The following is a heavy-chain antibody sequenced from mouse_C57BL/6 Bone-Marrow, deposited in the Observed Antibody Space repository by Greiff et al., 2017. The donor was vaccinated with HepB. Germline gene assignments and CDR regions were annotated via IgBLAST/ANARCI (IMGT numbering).Heavy chain of an antibody. V-gene: IGHV1-81*01. J-gene: IGHJ2*01. CDR1: GYTFTSYG. D-gene: IGHD2-4*01. CDR3: ARQGSYYDYPYYFDY. CDR2: IYPRSGNT. Sequence: QVQLQQSGAELARPGASVKLSCKASGYTFTSYGISWVKQRTGQGLEWIGEIYPRSGNTYYNEKFKGKATLTADKSSSTAYMELSSLTSEDSAVYFCARQGSYYDYPYYFDYWGQGTTLTVSS.